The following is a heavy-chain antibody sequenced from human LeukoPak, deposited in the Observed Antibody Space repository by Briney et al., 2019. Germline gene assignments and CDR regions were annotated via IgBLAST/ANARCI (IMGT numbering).Heavy chain of an antibody. CDR2: INTNTGNP. CDR1: GYNFNSYS. Sequence: ASVKVSCKASGYNFNSYSMNWVRQAPGQGLEWMGWINTNTGNPTYAQGFTGRFVFSLDTSVSTAYLQISSLKAEDTAVYYCARDRRAPNRGGDCSPGDAFDIWGQGTMVTVSS. CDR3: ARDRRAPNRGGDCSPGDAFDI. D-gene: IGHD2-21*02. J-gene: IGHJ3*02. V-gene: IGHV7-4-1*02.